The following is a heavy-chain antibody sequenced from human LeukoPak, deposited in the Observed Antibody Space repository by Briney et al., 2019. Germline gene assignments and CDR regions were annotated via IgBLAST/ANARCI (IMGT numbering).Heavy chain of an antibody. Sequence: ASVKVSCKASGYTFTGYYMRWVRQTPGQGLEWMGWINPNSGGTNYAQKFQGRVTMTRDTSISTAYMELRSLRSDDTAIYYCARAVSGGSSSFYLVVWCKDTTVTISS. CDR2: INPNSGGT. CDR1: GYTFTGYY. D-gene: IGHD2-15*01. CDR3: ARAVSGGSSSFYLVV. J-gene: IGHJ6*03. V-gene: IGHV1-2*02.